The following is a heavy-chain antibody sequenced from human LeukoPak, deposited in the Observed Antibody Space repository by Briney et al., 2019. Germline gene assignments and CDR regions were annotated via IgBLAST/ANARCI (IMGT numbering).Heavy chain of an antibody. J-gene: IGHJ5*02. V-gene: IGHV1-69*04. CDR1: GGTFSSYT. Sequence: ASVKVSCKASGGTFSSYTISWVRQAPGQGLEWMGRMIPILGIANYAQKFQGRVTITADKSTSTAYMELSSLRSEDTAVYYCARDTTYYDFWRRAWFDPWGQGTLVTVSS. CDR3: ARDTTYYDFWRRAWFDP. D-gene: IGHD3-3*01. CDR2: MIPILGIA.